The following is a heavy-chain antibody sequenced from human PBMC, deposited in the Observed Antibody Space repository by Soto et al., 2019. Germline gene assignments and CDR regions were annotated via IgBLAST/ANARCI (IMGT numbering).Heavy chain of an antibody. V-gene: IGHV3-11*01. CDR2: ISSSGSTI. CDR3: ARDQERGYSYAYEGPAYGMDV. CDR1: GFTGSDCY. D-gene: IGHD5-18*01. Sequence: ALRLSCAASGFTGSDCYMSLIRQAPGKGLEWGSYISSSGSTIYYADSVKGRFTISRDNAKNSLYLQMNSLRAEDTAVYYCARDQERGYSYAYEGPAYGMDVCRKVTKVALSS. J-gene: IGHJ6*04.